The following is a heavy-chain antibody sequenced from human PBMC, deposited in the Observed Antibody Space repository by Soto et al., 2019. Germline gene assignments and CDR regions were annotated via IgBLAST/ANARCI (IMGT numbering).Heavy chain of an antibody. D-gene: IGHD3-10*02. CDR1: GFTFSSYG. Sequence: GGSLRLSCAASGFTFSSYGMHWVRQAPGKGLEWVAVISYDGSNKYYADSVKGRFTISRDNSKNTLYLQMNSLRAEDTAVYYCAKDRSVRRGYYFDYWGQGTLVTVSS. J-gene: IGHJ4*02. CDR3: AKDRSVRRGYYFDY. CDR2: ISYDGSNK. V-gene: IGHV3-30*18.